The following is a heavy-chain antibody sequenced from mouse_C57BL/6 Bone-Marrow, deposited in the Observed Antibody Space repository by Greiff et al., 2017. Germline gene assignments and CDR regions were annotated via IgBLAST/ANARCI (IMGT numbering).Heavy chain of an antibody. Sequence: EVQGVESGGDLVKPGGSLKLSCAASGFTFSSYGMSWVRQTPDKRLEWVATISSGGSYTYYPDSLKGRFTISRDNAKNTLYLQMSSLKSDDTAMYCSARLPYYCGSSYYWFAYWGQGTLVTVSA. CDR3: ARLPYYCGSSYYWFAY. CDR2: ISSGGSYT. V-gene: IGHV5-6*01. J-gene: IGHJ3*01. CDR1: GFTFSSYG. D-gene: IGHD1-1*01.